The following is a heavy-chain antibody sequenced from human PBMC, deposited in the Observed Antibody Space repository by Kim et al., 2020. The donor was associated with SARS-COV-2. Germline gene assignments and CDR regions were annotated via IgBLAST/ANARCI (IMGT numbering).Heavy chain of an antibody. Sequence: GGSLRLSCAASGFTFSSYAMSWVRQAPGKGLEWVSAISGSGGSTYYADSVNGRFTISRDNSKNTLYLQMNSLRAEDTAVYYCAKELRSFCGGDCYSEGYWGQGTLVTVSS. CDR1: GFTFSSYA. D-gene: IGHD2-21*02. CDR3: AKELRSFCGGDCYSEGY. J-gene: IGHJ4*02. CDR2: ISGSGGST. V-gene: IGHV3-23*01.